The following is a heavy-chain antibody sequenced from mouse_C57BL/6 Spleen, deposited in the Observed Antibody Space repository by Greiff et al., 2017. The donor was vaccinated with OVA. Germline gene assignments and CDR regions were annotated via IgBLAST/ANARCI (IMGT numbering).Heavy chain of an antibody. V-gene: IGHV1-15*01. CDR2: IDPETGGT. J-gene: IGHJ2*01. D-gene: IGHD3-2*02. CDR3: TRGEGSGSYYFDY. CDR1: GYTFTDYE. Sequence: HVQLKESGAELVRPGASVTLSCKASGYTFTDYEMHWVKQTPVHGLEWIGAIDPETGGTAYNQKFKGKAILTADKSSSTAYMELRSLTSEDSAVYYCTRGEGSGSYYFDYWGQGTTLTVSS.